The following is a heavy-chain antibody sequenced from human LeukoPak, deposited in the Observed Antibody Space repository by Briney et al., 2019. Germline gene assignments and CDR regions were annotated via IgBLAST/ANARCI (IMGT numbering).Heavy chain of an antibody. J-gene: IGHJ5*02. D-gene: IGHD2-15*01. V-gene: IGHV1-46*01. Sequence: ASVKVSCKASGYTFTSYDISWVRQATGQGLEWMGVANPSGGSISYAQKFQDRMTMTRDTSTNTDYMELSSLRSEDTAVYYCARDPCSGGACYNWFDPWGQGTLVTVSS. CDR3: ARDPCSGGACYNWFDP. CDR1: GYTFTSYD. CDR2: ANPSGGSI.